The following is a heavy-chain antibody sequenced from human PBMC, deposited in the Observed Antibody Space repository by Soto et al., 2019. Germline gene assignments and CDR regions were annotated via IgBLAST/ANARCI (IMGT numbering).Heavy chain of an antibody. D-gene: IGHD1-1*01. Sequence: QLVESGGGLVQPGGSLRLSCAASGFTFSSYSMNWVRQAPGKGLEWVSYIDSSSSLIYYADSVKGRFTITRDNAKNTLSLQINSLRDEDTAIYYCARDHTRAHWGQGTLVTDSS. CDR2: IDSSSSLI. CDR1: GFTFSSYS. CDR3: ARDHTRAH. V-gene: IGHV3-48*02. J-gene: IGHJ4*02.